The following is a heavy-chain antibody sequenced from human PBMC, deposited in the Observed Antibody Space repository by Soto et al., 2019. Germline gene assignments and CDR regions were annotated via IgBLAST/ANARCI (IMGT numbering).Heavy chain of an antibody. CDR3: ASDHRRYYSGMDV. D-gene: IGHD4-17*01. CDR1: GFTFSSYA. CDR2: ISSNGGST. J-gene: IGHJ6*02. Sequence: GGSLRLSCAASGFTFSSYAMHWVRQAPGKGLEYVSAISSNGGSTYYANSVKGRFTISRDNSKNTLYLQMGSLRAEDMAVYYRASDHRRYYSGMDVWGQETTVTVSS. V-gene: IGHV3-64*01.